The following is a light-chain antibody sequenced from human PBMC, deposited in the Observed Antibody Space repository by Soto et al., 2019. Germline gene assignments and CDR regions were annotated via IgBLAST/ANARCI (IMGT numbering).Light chain of an antibody. Sequence: QSVLTQPPSASGAPGQGISISCSGSSSNIGGNSVSWYRQVPGTAPKLLIFSNHQRPSGVPDRFSGSKSGTSASLAISGLQSEDEGDYYCSTWDDSLRGLVFGGGTKVTV. CDR2: SNH. J-gene: IGLJ2*01. V-gene: IGLV1-44*01. CDR1: SSNIGGNS. CDR3: STWDDSLRGLV.